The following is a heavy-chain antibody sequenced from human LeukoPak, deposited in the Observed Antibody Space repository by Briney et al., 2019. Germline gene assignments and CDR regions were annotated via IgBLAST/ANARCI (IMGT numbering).Heavy chain of an antibody. CDR3: ARDRGDFWSGYYPSDY. CDR2: ISAYNGNT. V-gene: IGHV1-18*01. CDR1: GYTFTSYG. J-gene: IGHJ4*02. D-gene: IGHD3-3*01. Sequence: GASVKVPCKASGYTFTSYGISWVRQAPGQGLEWMGWISAYNGNTNYAQKLQGRVTMTTDTSTSTAYMELRSLRSDDTAVYYCARDRGDFWSGYYPSDYWGQGTLVTVSS.